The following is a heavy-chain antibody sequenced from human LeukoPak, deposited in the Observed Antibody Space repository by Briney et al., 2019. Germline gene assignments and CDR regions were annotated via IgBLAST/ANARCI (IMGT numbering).Heavy chain of an antibody. V-gene: IGHV1-2*02. J-gene: IGHJ4*02. CDR1: GYTFTGYY. CDR2: INPNSGGT. D-gene: IGHD3-22*01. CDR3: ARVDVVVVSSFDY. Sequence: ASVKVSCKASGYTFTGYYMHWVRQAPGQGLEWMGWINPNSGGTNYAQKFQGRVTMTRDTSISTAYMELSRLRSDDTAVYYCARVDVVVVSSFDYWGQGTPVTVSS.